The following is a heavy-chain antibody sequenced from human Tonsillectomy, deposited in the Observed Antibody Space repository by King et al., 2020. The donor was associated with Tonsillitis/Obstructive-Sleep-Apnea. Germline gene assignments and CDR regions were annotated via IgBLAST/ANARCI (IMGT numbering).Heavy chain of an antibody. CDR1: GFTFSSYG. Sequence: QVQLVESGGGVVQPGRSLRLSCAASGFTFSSYGMHWVRQAPGKGLEWVAVIWYDGSNKYYADSVKGRFTISRDNSKNTLYLQMNSLRAEDTAVYYCARPLFGDYEAFDYWGQGTLVTVSS. CDR3: ARPLFGDYEAFDY. V-gene: IGHV3-33*01. D-gene: IGHD4-17*01. J-gene: IGHJ4*02. CDR2: IWYDGSNK.